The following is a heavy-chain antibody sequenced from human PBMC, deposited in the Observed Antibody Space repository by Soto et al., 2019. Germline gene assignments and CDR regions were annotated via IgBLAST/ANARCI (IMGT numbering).Heavy chain of an antibody. CDR1: GFTFSTCS. V-gene: IGHV3-21*01. CDR3: ARCSSSSMPYYYYGMDV. Sequence: VSLRLSCAASGFTFSTCSMNGVRQARGKGLEWVSSISSSATYIYYADSVKGRFAISRDNAKNSLYLQMNNLRAEDTAVYYCARCSSSSMPYYYYGMDVWGQGTTVTVSS. J-gene: IGHJ6*02. CDR2: ISSSATYI. D-gene: IGHD6-6*01.